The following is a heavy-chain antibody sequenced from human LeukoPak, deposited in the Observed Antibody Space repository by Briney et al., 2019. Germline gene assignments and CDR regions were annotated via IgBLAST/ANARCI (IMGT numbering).Heavy chain of an antibody. V-gene: IGHV3-23*01. J-gene: IGHJ4*02. D-gene: IGHD3-9*01. CDR2: ISGSGGST. CDR3: AKDRDYDILTGWGGDYFDY. Sequence: GGSLRLSCAASGFTFSSYAMSWVRQAPGKGLEWVSAISGSGGSTYYADSVKGRFTISRDNSKNTLYLQMNSLRAEDTAVYYCAKDRDYDILTGWGGDYFDYWGQGTLVTVSS. CDR1: GFTFSSYA.